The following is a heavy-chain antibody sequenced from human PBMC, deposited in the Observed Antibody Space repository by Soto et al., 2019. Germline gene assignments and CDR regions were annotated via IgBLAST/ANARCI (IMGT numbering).Heavy chain of an antibody. Sequence: VGSRRLSCAASGFTFSSHTMSWVRQAPGKGLEWVSTIDHSGIDKYYADSVKGRFTISRDNSKNTLYLQMNSLRAEDTAVYYCAKEMESGYDYNYYYYYGMDVWGQGTTVTVSS. CDR3: AKEMESGYDYNYYYYYGMDV. D-gene: IGHD5-12*01. CDR2: IDHSGIDK. J-gene: IGHJ6*02. V-gene: IGHV3-23*01. CDR1: GFTFSSHT.